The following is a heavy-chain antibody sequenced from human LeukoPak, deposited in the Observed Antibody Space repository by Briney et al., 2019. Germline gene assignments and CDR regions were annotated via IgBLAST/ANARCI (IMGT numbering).Heavy chain of an antibody. CDR3: ARGGPYYDSSGYSFDY. CDR1: GGSSSGYY. V-gene: IGHV4-34*01. Sequence: SETLSLTCAVYGGSSSGYYWSWIRQPPGKGLEWIGEINHSGSTNYNPSLKSRVTISVDTSKNQFSLKLSSVTAADTAVYYCARGGPYYDSSGYSFDYWGQGTLVTVSS. J-gene: IGHJ4*02. D-gene: IGHD3-22*01. CDR2: INHSGST.